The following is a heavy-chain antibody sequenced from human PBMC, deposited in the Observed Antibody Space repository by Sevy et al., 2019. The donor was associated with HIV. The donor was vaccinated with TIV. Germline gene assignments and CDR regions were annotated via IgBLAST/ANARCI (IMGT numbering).Heavy chain of an antibody. CDR3: AHTSYYDSRETPYDAFDV. D-gene: IGHD3-22*01. J-gene: IGHJ3*01. V-gene: IGHV2-5*01. Sequence: SGPTLVNPTQTLTLTCTFSGFSLTTSGLGVGWIRQPPGKAPEWLALIYWSDDRRYNPSLKSRLTITKDTSKNQVVLTMTNMDPLDTATYYCAHTSYYDSRETPYDAFDVWGQGTTVTVSS. CDR2: IYWSDDR. CDR1: GFSLTTSGLG.